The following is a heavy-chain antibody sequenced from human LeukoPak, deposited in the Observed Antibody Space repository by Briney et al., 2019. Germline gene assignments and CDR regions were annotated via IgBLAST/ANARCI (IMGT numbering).Heavy chain of an antibody. J-gene: IGHJ4*02. CDR1: GFTFSSYS. Sequence: PGGSLRLSCAASGFTFSSYSMNWVRQAPGKGLEWVSSISSSSSYIYYADSVKGRFTIPRDNAKNSLYLQMNSLRAEDTAVYYCARDGGPVAGNYWGQGTLATVSS. V-gene: IGHV3-21*01. CDR2: ISSSSSYI. D-gene: IGHD6-19*01. CDR3: ARDGGPVAGNY.